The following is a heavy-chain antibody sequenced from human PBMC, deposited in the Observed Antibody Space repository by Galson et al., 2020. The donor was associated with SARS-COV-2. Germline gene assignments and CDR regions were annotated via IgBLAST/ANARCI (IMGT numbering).Heavy chain of an antibody. CDR1: GFTFSNAW. CDR2: IKSKTGGGTT. D-gene: IGHD2-8*01. CDR3: YRAPYPDGADI. Sequence: GGSLRLSCAASGFTFSNAWMNWVRQAPGKGLEWFGRIKSKTGGGTTDYAAPVKGRFTMSRDDSKNTLYLQMDSLKTEDTAVYYCYRAPYPDGADIWGQGTMVTVSS. V-gene: IGHV3-15*07. J-gene: IGHJ3*02.